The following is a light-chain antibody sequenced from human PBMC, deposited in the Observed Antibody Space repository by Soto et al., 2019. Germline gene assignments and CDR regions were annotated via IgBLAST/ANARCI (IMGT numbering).Light chain of an antibody. CDR1: QSVSSNY. CDR2: GAS. Sequence: EIVLTQSPDTLSLSPVEIATLSFRASQSVSSNYLAWYQQIPGQAPRPLIYGASSRVPGIPDRFSGSGSGTDFTLTISRLEPEDFAVYYCQQYGSSGTCGQGTKGDIK. CDR3: QQYGSSGT. V-gene: IGKV3-20*01. J-gene: IGKJ1*01.